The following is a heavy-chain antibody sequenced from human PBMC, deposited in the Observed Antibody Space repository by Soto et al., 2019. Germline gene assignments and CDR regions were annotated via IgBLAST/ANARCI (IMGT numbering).Heavy chain of an antibody. CDR2: INPDGSGE. CDR1: GFSFEIYW. J-gene: IGHJ4*02. V-gene: IGHV3-7*01. CDR3: ARANWFFDY. D-gene: IGHD2-8*01. Sequence: EVHLVESGGGLVQPGGSLRLSCAASGFSFEIYWMGWVRQAPGKGLEWVANINPDGSGEYYLDSVKGRFTISRDNAKNSVYIEMHSLVGDDTAVYYCARANWFFDYWGQGTPVTVSS.